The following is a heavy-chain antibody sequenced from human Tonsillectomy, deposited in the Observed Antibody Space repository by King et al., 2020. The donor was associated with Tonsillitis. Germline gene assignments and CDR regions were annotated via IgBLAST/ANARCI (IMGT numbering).Heavy chain of an antibody. CDR2: FGGDVAGT. Sequence: VQLVESGGGVVQPGGSLRLSCAASGFTFDDFAMHWVRQAPGKGLEWVSLFGGDVAGTFYSDSVKGRFTISRDNNKNSLYLQMNSLRTEDTAMYYCAKAFWLYYMDVWGKGTTVTVSS. CDR1: GFTFDDFA. V-gene: IGHV3-43*02. D-gene: IGHD3-22*01. J-gene: IGHJ6*03. CDR3: AKAFWLYYMDV.